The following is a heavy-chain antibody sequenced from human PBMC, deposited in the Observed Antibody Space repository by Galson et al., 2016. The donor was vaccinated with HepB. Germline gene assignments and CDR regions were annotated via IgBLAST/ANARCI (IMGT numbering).Heavy chain of an antibody. CDR2: SFYSGKT. J-gene: IGHJ4*02. CDR1: GDSISSGGYY. Sequence: TLSLTCTVSGDSISSGGYYWSWIRQYPGKGLEWIGYSFYSGKTYYNPSLRSRLTISLDTSKNQFSLKLSSVTAADTAMYYCARGYTYGHRDSWSQGTLVIVSS. CDR3: ARGYTYGHRDS. V-gene: IGHV4-31*03. D-gene: IGHD5-18*01.